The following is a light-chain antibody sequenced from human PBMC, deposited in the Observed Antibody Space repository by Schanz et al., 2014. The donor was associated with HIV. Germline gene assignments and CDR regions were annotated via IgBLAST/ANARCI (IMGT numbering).Light chain of an antibody. Sequence: QSVLTQPPSVSAAPGQRVTISCTGTSSNIGAGYDVHWYQQIPGTAPKLLISGNNNRPSGVPDRFSGSKSGTSASLAITGLQDEDEADYYCQSYDSSLSGVLFGGGTKLTVL. J-gene: IGLJ2*01. CDR1: SSNIGAGYD. CDR2: GNN. V-gene: IGLV1-40*01. CDR3: QSYDSSLSGVL.